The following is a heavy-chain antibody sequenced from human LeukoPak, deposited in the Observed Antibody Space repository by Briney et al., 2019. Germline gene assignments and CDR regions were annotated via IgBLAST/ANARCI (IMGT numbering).Heavy chain of an antibody. J-gene: IGHJ4*02. CDR2: INWSGGST. D-gene: IGHD3-10*01. Sequence: PGGSLRLSCTASGFAFDEHGMSWVRQVPGKGLEWVSGINWSGGSTGYSDPVRGRFTIFRDNAKNSLYLQMDSLRAEDTALYYCARAPITSPFYFDCWDQGTLVTVSS. CDR3: ARAPITSPFYFDC. CDR1: GFAFDEHG. V-gene: IGHV3-20*04.